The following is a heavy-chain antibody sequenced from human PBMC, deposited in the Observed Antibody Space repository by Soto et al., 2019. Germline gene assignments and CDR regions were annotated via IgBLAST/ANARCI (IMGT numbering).Heavy chain of an antibody. CDR1: GFTFSYYW. D-gene: IGHD1-26*01. J-gene: IGHJ3*02. Sequence: EVQLVESGGGLVQPGESLRLSCAASGFTFSYYWMHWVRQAPGKGLVWVSHIHSDGSSTTYADSVKGRFTISRDNARNTGYRQRNSLRVEDTAVYYCARGDRGAFDMWGQGTVVTVSS. CDR2: IHSDGSST. CDR3: ARGDRGAFDM. V-gene: IGHV3-74*03.